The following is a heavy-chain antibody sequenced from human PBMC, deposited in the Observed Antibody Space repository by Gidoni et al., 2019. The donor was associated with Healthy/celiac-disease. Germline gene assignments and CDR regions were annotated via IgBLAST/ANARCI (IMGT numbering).Heavy chain of an antibody. J-gene: IGHJ4*02. Sequence: EVQLVESGGGLIQPGGSVRLSCAASGFAVSSNYMCWFRQAPGKGLEWVSVIYSGGSTYYADSVKGRFTISRDNSKNTLYLQMNSLRAEDTAVYYCARDSYDSSGYYMGFDYWGQGTLVTVSS. CDR2: IYSGGST. V-gene: IGHV3-53*01. D-gene: IGHD3-22*01. CDR3: ARDSYDSSGYYMGFDY. CDR1: GFAVSSNY.